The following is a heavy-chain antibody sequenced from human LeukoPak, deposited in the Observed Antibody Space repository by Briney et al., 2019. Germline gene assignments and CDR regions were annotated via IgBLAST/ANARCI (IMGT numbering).Heavy chain of an antibody. CDR1: GFNFGDYA. CDR2: IRSKAYGGTT. Sequence: GGSLRLSCTASGFNFGDYAMSWVRQAPGKGLEWVGFIRSKAYGGTTEYAASVKGRFTISRDDSKSIAYLQMNSLKTEDTAVYYCNRGDSSRGWKDEDYWGQGTLVTVSS. J-gene: IGHJ4*02. CDR3: NRGDSSRGWKDEDY. D-gene: IGHD6-13*01. V-gene: IGHV3-49*04.